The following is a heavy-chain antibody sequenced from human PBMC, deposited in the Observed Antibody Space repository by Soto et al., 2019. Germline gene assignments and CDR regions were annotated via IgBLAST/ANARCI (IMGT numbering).Heavy chain of an antibody. J-gene: IGHJ4*02. CDR3: ARDRRGVLYYLDY. CDR2: IKQDGSEK. D-gene: IGHD3-16*01. Sequence: GGSLRLSCAASGFTFSSYWMSWVRQAPGKGLEWVANIKQDGSEKYYVDSVKGRFTISRDNAKNSLYLQMNSLRAEDTAVYYCARDRRGVLYYLDYWGQGTLVTVSA. CDR1: GFTFSSYW. V-gene: IGHV3-7*03.